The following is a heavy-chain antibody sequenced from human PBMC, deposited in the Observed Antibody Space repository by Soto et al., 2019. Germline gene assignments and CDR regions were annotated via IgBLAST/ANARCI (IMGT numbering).Heavy chain of an antibody. D-gene: IGHD4-17*01. J-gene: IGHJ4*02. Sequence: GGSLRLSCAASGFSFSSYAMSWVRQAPGKGLEWVSAISGSGGSTYYADSVKGRFTISRDSSKNTLYLQMNSLGAEDTAVYYCAKRTWSGDSVLGVIGYWGQGTLVTVSS. CDR1: GFSFSSYA. CDR2: ISGSGGST. CDR3: AKRTWSGDSVLGVIGY. V-gene: IGHV3-23*01.